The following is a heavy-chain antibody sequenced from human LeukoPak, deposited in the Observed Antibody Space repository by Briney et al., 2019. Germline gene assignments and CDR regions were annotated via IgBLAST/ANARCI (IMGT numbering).Heavy chain of an antibody. CDR3: ARMSSRAVDV. V-gene: IGHV3-21*01. J-gene: IGHJ6*04. D-gene: IGHD5/OR15-5a*01. Sequence: GGSLRLSCTVSGFTVSSNSMSWVRQAPGKGLECVSYISTTSSYISYADSVRGRFTISRDNANNSLYLQMNSLRAEDTAVYYCARMSSRAVDVWGKGTTVTVSS. CDR2: ISTTSSYI. CDR1: GFTVSSNS.